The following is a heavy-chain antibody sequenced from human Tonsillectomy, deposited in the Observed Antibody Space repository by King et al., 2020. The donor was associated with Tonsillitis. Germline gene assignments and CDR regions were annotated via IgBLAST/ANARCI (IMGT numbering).Heavy chain of an antibody. V-gene: IGHV3-30*04. D-gene: IGHD3-22*01. CDR1: GFTFSSYP. CDR2: ISFDGSDK. Sequence: VQLVESGGGVVQPGRSLRLSCAASGFTFSSYPMHWVRQAPGKGLEWVAVISFDGSDKYYVDSVKGRFTISRDNYKSTLYLQMNSLRAEDTAVYYCARDLYNNSYDSSGFCDYWGQGTLVTVSS. J-gene: IGHJ4*02. CDR3: ARDLYNNSYDSSGFCDY.